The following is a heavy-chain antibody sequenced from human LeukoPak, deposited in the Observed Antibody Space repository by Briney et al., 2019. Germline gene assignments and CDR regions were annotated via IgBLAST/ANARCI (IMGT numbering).Heavy chain of an antibody. Sequence: GGSLRLSCAASGFTFSSYSMHWVRQAPGKGLEWVSSISSSSRHIYYADSVKGRFTIFRDDAKNSLFLQMDSLRVEDTAMYYCVRDFSTVTTAYLHHWGQGTLLTVSS. D-gene: IGHD4-17*01. CDR1: GFTFSSYS. CDR3: VRDFSTVTTAYLHH. V-gene: IGHV3-21*04. J-gene: IGHJ1*01. CDR2: ISSSSRHI.